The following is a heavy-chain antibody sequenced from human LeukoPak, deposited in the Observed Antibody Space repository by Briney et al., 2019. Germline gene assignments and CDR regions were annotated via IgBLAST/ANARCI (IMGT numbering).Heavy chain of an antibody. CDR2: MYNSGST. CDR3: ARHGQGASDY. Sequence: SSETLSLTCTVSGDSINNDYWTWIRQPPGKGLEWIGYMYNSGSTKYNPSLKSRVTILPDTPKNQFSLKLSSVTAADTAVYYCARHGQGASDYWGQGTLVTVSS. J-gene: IGHJ4*02. CDR1: GDSINNDY. D-gene: IGHD3-16*01. V-gene: IGHV4-59*08.